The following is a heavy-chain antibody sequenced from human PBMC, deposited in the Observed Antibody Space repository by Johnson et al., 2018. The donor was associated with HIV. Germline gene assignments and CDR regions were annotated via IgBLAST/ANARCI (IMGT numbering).Heavy chain of an antibody. V-gene: IGHV3-NL1*01. Sequence: QMLLVESGGGVVQPGRSLRLSCAASAFTFSRYAMHWVRQAPGKGLEWVSVIYSGGSTYYADSVKGRFTISRDNSKNTVYLQMNSLSAEDTAVYYCAREPGIAVAGTDAFDIWGQGTMVTGSS. CDR3: AREPGIAVAGTDAFDI. J-gene: IGHJ3*02. CDR2: IYSGGST. D-gene: IGHD6-19*01. CDR1: AFTFSRYA.